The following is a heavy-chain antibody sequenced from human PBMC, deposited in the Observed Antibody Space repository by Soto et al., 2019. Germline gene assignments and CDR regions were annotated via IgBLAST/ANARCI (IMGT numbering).Heavy chain of an antibody. CDR3: ASSLSWGTSLDY. CDR2: IYYSGST. Sequence: QLQLQESGPGLVKPSETLSLTCTVSGGSISSSSYYWGWIRQPPGKGLEWIGSIYYSGSTYYNPYLKSRVTISLDTSKNQFSLKLSSVTAADTAVYYCASSLSWGTSLDYWGQGTLVTVSS. D-gene: IGHD3-16*01. J-gene: IGHJ4*02. CDR1: GGSISSSSYY. V-gene: IGHV4-39*01.